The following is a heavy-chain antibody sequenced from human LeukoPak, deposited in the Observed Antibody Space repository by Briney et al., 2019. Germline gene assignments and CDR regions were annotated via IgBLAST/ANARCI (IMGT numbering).Heavy chain of an antibody. CDR2: INHSGST. CDR3: ARAASTYGDYGRFAY. CDR1: GGSFSGYY. J-gene: IGHJ4*02. D-gene: IGHD4-17*01. V-gene: IGHV4-34*01. Sequence: PSETLSLTCAVYGGSFSGYYWSWIRQPPGKGLEWIGEINHSGSTNYNPSLKSRVTISVDPPKNQFSLKLSSVTAADTAVYYCARAASTYGDYGRFAYWGQGTLVTVSS.